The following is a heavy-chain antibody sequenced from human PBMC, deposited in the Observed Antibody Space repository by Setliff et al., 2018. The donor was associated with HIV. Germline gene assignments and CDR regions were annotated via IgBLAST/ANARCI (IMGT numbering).Heavy chain of an antibody. CDR2: IYHSGST. CDR1: GGSISSGGYS. Sequence: SETLSLTCAVSGGSISSGGYSWGWIRQPPGKGLEWIGYIYHSGSTYYNPSLKSRVTISADRSKNQFSLKLSSVTAADTAVYYCARSEVRGVIITRFDYWGQGTLVTVSS. J-gene: IGHJ4*02. CDR3: ARSEVRGVIITRFDY. D-gene: IGHD3-10*01. V-gene: IGHV4-30-2*01.